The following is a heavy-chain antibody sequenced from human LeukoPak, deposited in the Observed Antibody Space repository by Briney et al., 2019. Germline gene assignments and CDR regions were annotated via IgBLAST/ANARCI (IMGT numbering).Heavy chain of an antibody. V-gene: IGHV3-23*01. CDR3: TKDRSHGRSYFDY. J-gene: IGHJ4*02. D-gene: IGHD1-26*01. CDR1: GFTFSSYA. Sequence: GGSLRLSCAASGFTFSSYAMSWVRQAPGKGLEWVSAISGSGGSTYYADSVKGRFTISRDNSKNTLYLQMNSLRIEDTAVYYCTKDRSHGRSYFDYWGQGTLVTVAS. CDR2: ISGSGGST.